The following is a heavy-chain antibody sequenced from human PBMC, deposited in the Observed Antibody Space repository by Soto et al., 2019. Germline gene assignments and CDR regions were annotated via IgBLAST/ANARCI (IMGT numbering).Heavy chain of an antibody. J-gene: IGHJ4*02. CDR1: GYTFTTYG. CDR2: VSAKNGET. V-gene: IGHV1-18*01. D-gene: IGHD4-17*01. Sequence: QVQLVQSGAEVKKPGASVKVSCKASGYTFTTYGISWVRQAPGQGLEWMGWVSAKNGETNHAQKVQGRVTLTTDTSTSTAYMELRSLRSDDPAVYYCARIMSLTVTTSGFDYWGQGTLVTVSS. CDR3: ARIMSLTVTTSGFDY.